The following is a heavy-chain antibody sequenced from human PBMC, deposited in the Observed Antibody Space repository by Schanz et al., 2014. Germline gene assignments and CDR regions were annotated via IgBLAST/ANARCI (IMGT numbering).Heavy chain of an antibody. D-gene: IGHD1-26*01. CDR3: ARDRDQWDGNYLDY. Sequence: QVQLVQSGAEVKKPGSSVNVSCEASGGTFGRYTISWLRQAPGQGLEWMGWISAYNGHTNYAQKFQGRVTMTTDTSTSTVYMELRSLTSDDSAVYYCARDRDQWDGNYLDYWGQGTLVTVSS. J-gene: IGHJ4*02. CDR1: GGTFGRYT. V-gene: IGHV1-18*01. CDR2: ISAYNGHT.